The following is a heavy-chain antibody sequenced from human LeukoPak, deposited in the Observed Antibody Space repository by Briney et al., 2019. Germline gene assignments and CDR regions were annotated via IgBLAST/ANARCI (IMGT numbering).Heavy chain of an antibody. CDR2: IIPIFGTA. V-gene: IGHV1-69*05. CDR1: GGTFSSYA. Sequence: GASVKVSCKASGGTFSSYAISWVRQAPGQGLEWMGGIIPIFGTANYAQKFQGRVTMTRNTSISTAYMELSSLRSEDTAVYYCARGRGLSSSGSYYFGFGNYWGQGTLVTVSS. CDR3: ARGRGLSSSGSYYFGFGNY. D-gene: IGHD3-10*01. J-gene: IGHJ4*02.